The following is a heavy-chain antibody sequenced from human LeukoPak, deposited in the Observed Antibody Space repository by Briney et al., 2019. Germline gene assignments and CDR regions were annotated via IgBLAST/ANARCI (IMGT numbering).Heavy chain of an antibody. D-gene: IGHD5-24*01. CDR3: ARNRDGYNSFDY. V-gene: IGHV4-59*12. CDR1: GVSISSYY. Sequence: EPSETLSLTCTVSGVSISSYYWSWIWQPPGKGLEWIGYIYYSGSSYYNPSLRSRVTISVDTSKNHFSLKLSSVTAADTAVYYCARNRDGYNSFDYWGQGTLVTVSS. J-gene: IGHJ4*02. CDR2: IYYSGSS.